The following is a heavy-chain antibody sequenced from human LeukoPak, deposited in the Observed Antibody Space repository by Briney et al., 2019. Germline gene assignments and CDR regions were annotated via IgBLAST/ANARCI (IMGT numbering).Heavy chain of an antibody. CDR3: ARVSIVVVPAAIIDYYYYYMDV. V-gene: IGHV4-4*07. CDR2: IYTSGST. Sequence: PSETLSLTCTVSGGSISSYYWSWIRQPAGKGLEWIGRIYTSGSTNYNPSLKSRVTISVDTSKNQFSLKLSSVTAADTAVYYCARVSIVVVPAAIIDYYYYYMDVWGKGTTVTVSS. J-gene: IGHJ6*03. CDR1: GGSISSYY. D-gene: IGHD2-2*01.